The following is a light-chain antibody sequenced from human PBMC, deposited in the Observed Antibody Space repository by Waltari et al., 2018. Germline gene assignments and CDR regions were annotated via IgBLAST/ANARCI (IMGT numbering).Light chain of an antibody. J-gene: IGLJ2*01. V-gene: IGLV2-14*03. Sequence: QSALTLPASVSGSPGPSLTISCPGTSSDTGAYNYVSWYQQHPGKLPKLMIYDFSQRPAGISSRFSASNSGNAASLTICGLQFEDEADYYSSSYRSDNTLIFGGGTKLTVL. CDR2: DFS. CDR1: SSDTGAYNY. CDR3: SSYRSDNTLI.